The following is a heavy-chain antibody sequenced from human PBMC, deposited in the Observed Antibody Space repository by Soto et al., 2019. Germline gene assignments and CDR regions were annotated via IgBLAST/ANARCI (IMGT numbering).Heavy chain of an antibody. CDR2: IYYSGST. CDR1: GGSISSYY. V-gene: IGHV4-59*01. D-gene: IGHD3-9*01. Sequence: SETLSLTCTVSGGSISSYYWSWIRQPPGKGLEWIGYIYYSGSTNYNPSLKSRVTISVDTSKNQFSLKLSSVTAADTAVYYCARVDGGRYDILTGSYYYYYMDVWRKGTTVTVSS. CDR3: ARVDGGRYDILTGSYYYYYMDV. J-gene: IGHJ6*03.